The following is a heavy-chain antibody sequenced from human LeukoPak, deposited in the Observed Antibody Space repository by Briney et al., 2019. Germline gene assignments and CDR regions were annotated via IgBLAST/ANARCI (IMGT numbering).Heavy chain of an antibody. Sequence: SQTLSLTCTVSGGSISSGGYYWSWIRQPPGKGLEWIGYIYHSGSTYYNPSLKSRVTTSVDRSKNQFSLKLSSVTAADTAVYYCARSRRGDSSSSADYWGQGTLVTVSS. J-gene: IGHJ4*02. CDR2: IYHSGST. D-gene: IGHD6-6*01. V-gene: IGHV4-30-2*01. CDR1: GGSISSGGYY. CDR3: ARSRRGDSSSSADY.